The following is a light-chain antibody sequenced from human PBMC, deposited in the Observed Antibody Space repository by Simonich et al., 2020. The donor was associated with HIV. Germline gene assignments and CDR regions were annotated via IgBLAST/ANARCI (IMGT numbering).Light chain of an antibody. J-gene: IGLJ2*01. CDR1: SSDVGGYTY. Sequence: QSALTQPRSVSGSPGQSVTLSCTGTSSDVGGYTYVYWYQQHPGKAPKLIIYDFTRRPSGVPDLFSGSKSGNTASLTISGLQAEDESDYYCCSYAGAYTVIFGGGTKLTVL. CDR2: DFT. CDR3: CSYAGAYTVI. V-gene: IGLV2-11*01.